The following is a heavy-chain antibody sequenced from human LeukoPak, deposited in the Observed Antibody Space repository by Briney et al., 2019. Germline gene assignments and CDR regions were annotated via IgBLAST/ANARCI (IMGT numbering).Heavy chain of an antibody. Sequence: PGGSLRLSCAASGFTFSSYEMNWVRQAPGKGLEWVSVIYSGGSTNYADSVKGRFTISRDNSKNTLYLQMNSLRAEDTAVYYCARGGYYYDPHQDWGQGTLVTVSS. J-gene: IGHJ4*02. CDR1: GFTFSSYE. CDR2: IYSGGST. V-gene: IGHV3-53*01. D-gene: IGHD3-22*01. CDR3: ARGGYYYDPHQD.